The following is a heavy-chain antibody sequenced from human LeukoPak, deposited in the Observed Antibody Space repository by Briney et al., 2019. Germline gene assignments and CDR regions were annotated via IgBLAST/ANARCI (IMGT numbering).Heavy chain of an antibody. CDR3: ARDYVPDKYCSGGSCSYENWFDP. CDR1: GYTFTSYY. Sequence: ASVKVSCKASGYTFTSYYMHWVRQAPGQGLEWMGIINPSGGSTSYAQKFQGRVTMTRDMSTSTVYMELSSLRSEDTAVYYCARDYVPDKYCSGGSCSYENWFDPWGQGTLVTVSS. V-gene: IGHV1-46*01. CDR2: INPSGGST. D-gene: IGHD2-15*01. J-gene: IGHJ5*02.